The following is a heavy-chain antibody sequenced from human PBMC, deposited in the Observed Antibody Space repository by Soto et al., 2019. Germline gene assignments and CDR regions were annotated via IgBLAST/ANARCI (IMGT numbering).Heavy chain of an antibody. J-gene: IGHJ5*02. Sequence: ASVKVSCTVSGHRVTELSIYWMRQSPGTGLECMGGFDPKDGVPVYAQHFEGRVTMTEDASTDTAYLEVEHLRSEDTAVYFCATVVGLGRYYFDAWGQGSLVTVSS. CDR1: GHRVTELS. D-gene: IGHD2-15*01. V-gene: IGHV1-24*01. CDR2: FDPKDGVP. CDR3: ATVVGLGRYYFDA.